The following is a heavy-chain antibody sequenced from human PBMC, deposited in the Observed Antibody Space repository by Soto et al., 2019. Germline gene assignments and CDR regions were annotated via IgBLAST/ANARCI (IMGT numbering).Heavy chain of an antibody. CDR2: IYNYGST. D-gene: IGHD2-2*01. J-gene: IGHJ6*02. CDR3: AREDIVVVPAATEAYYYYYGMDV. V-gene: IGHV3-66*01. Sequence: GGSLRLSCAASGFTVSNNYMSWVRQAPGKGLEWVSVIYNYGSTYYADSVKGRFTISRDNSKNTVYLQMNSLRAEDTAVYYCAREDIVVVPAATEAYYYYYGMDVWGQGTTVTVSS. CDR1: GFTVSNNY.